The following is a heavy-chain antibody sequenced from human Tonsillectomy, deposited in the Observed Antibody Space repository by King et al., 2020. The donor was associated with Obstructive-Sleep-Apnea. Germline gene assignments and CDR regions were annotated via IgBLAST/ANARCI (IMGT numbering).Heavy chain of an antibody. CDR3: ARASPAGGVYYFDH. J-gene: IGHJ4*02. V-gene: IGHV4-30-4*01. Sequence: QLQESGPGLVKPSQTLSLTCTVSGDSFSSGNYYWSWIRQPPGTGLEWSGYIYYSGSTYYNPSLATRVTISVDRSKNEFSLKLSSVTAADTAVYYCARASPAGGVYYFDHWGQGTLVSVSS. D-gene: IGHD2-8*02. CDR1: GDSFSSGNYY. CDR2: IYYSGST.